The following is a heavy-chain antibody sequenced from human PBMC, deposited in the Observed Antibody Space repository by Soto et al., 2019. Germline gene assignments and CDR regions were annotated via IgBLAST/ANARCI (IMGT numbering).Heavy chain of an antibody. CDR3: ASISSYGMDV. V-gene: IGHV4-61*01. CDR1: GGSVSSGSYY. Sequence: QVQLQESGPGLVKPSETLSLTCTVSGGSVSSGSYYWSWIRQPPGKGLEWIGYIYYSGSTNYNPSLKSRVTISVDTSKNQFSLKLSSVTAADTAVYYCASISSYGMDVWGQGTTVTVSS. D-gene: IGHD3-3*02. CDR2: IYYSGST. J-gene: IGHJ6*02.